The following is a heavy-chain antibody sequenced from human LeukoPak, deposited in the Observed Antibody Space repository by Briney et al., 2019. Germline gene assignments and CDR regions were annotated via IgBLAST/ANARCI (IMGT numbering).Heavy chain of an antibody. J-gene: IGHJ5*02. V-gene: IGHV1-24*01. CDR2: FDPEDGET. CDR3: ARDWVLLWFGETHTPFDP. D-gene: IGHD3-10*01. CDR1: GYTLTELS. Sequence: ASVKVSCKVSGYTLTELSMHWVRQAPGKGLEWMGGFDPEDGETIYAQKFQGRVTMTEDTSTDTAYMELSSLRSEDTAVYYCARDWVLLWFGETHTPFDPWGQGTLVTVSS.